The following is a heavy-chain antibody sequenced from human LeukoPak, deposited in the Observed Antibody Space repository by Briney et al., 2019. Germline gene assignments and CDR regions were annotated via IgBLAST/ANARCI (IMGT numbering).Heavy chain of an antibody. CDR1: GFTFSSYW. Sequence: GGSLRLSCAASGFTFSSYWMHWVRQAPGKGLVWVSHINSDGSITSYADSVKGRFTISRDNAKNTLYLQMNSLRAEDTAVYYCARDAVDTANAVWGQGTTVTVSS. D-gene: IGHD5-18*01. J-gene: IGHJ6*02. CDR3: ARDAVDTANAV. CDR2: INSDGSIT. V-gene: IGHV3-74*01.